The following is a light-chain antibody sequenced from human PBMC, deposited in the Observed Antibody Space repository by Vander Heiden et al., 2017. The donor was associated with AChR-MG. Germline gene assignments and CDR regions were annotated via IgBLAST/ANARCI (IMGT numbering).Light chain of an antibody. J-gene: IGKJ2*02. CDR3: QQTYMPST. V-gene: IGKV1-39*01. CDR1: QSVRNY. Sequence: DIQVTQSPSSLSASLGDTVTITCRTSQSVRNYLSWYQQKPGNAPKLLIYGAASLQSGVSSRFSGGGSGTDFTLTISSLHPEDFATYFCQQTYMPSTFGQGTKVDI. CDR2: GAA.